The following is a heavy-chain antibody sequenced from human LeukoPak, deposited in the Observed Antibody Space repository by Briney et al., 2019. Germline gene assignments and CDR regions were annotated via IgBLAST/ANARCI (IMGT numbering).Heavy chain of an antibody. J-gene: IGHJ4*02. CDR3: ARGYCTNGVCYTAFDY. CDR1: GYTFTGYY. V-gene: IGHV1-2*02. Sequence: GASVKVSCKASGYTFTGYYMHWVRQARGQGLEWMGWINPNSGGTNYAQKFQGRVTMTRDTSISTAYMELSRLRSDDTAVYYCARGYCTNGVCYTAFDYWGQGTLVTVSS. CDR2: INPNSGGT. D-gene: IGHD2-8*01.